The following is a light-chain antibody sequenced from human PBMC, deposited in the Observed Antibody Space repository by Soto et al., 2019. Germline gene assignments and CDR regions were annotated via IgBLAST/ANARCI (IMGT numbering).Light chain of an antibody. CDR2: AAS. Sequence: IVLTQSPGALSLSPGEGATLSCRASQSIKNNFLAWYQQRPGQAPRLLIHAASIRTSGISDRFTGTASGTDFTLTISRLEPDDFGVYYCQQYGTSLTFGGGTRVE. CDR1: QSIKNNF. V-gene: IGKV3-20*01. J-gene: IGKJ4*01. CDR3: QQYGTSLT.